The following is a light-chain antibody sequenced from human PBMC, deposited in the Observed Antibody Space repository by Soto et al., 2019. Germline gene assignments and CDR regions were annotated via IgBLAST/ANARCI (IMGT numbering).Light chain of an antibody. J-gene: IGKJ1*01. CDR2: DAS. CDR3: QHYNNWPPWT. Sequence: EIAMTQSPATLSVSPGERASLSCRASQSVSSNLAWYQQKPGQAPRLLISDASTRATGIPARFSGSGSGTEFTLTISSLQSEDFAVYYCQHYNNWPPWTFGQGTKVDIK. V-gene: IGKV3-15*01. CDR1: QSVSSN.